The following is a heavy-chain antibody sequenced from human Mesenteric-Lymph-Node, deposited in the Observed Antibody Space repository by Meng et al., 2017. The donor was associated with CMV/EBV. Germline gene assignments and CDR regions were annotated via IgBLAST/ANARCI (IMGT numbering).Heavy chain of an antibody. J-gene: IGHJ5*02. CDR2: IYYSGST. D-gene: IGHD1-1*01. Sequence: SETLSLTCTVSGGSISSGGYYWSWIRQHPGKGLEWIGYIYYSGSTYYNPSLKSRVTISVDTSKNQFSLKLSSVTAADTAVYYCARWDWNGWFDPWGQGTLVTVSS. CDR1: GGSISSGGYY. CDR3: ARWDWNGWFDP. V-gene: IGHV4-31*03.